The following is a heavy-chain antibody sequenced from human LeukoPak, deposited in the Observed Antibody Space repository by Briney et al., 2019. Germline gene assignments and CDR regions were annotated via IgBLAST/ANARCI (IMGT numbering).Heavy chain of an antibody. J-gene: IGHJ4*02. CDR3: ARAYCGGDCYISGSLFHYFDY. CDR1: GFTFSSYG. D-gene: IGHD2-21*01. V-gene: IGHV3-23*01. Sequence: AGGSLRLSCAASGFTFSSYGMSWVRQAPGKGLEWVSAISGSGGSTYYTDSVKGRFTISRDNSKNTLYLQMNSLRAEDTAVYYCARAYCGGDCYISGSLFHYFDYWGQGTLVTVSS. CDR2: ISGSGGST.